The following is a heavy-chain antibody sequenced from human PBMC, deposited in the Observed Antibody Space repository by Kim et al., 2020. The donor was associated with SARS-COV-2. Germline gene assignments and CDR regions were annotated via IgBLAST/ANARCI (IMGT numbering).Heavy chain of an antibody. CDR2: IYHSGST. CDR3: ARARSSGWYDRPYFDY. D-gene: IGHD6-19*01. V-gene: IGHV4-4*02. Sequence: SETLSLTCAVSGGSISSSNWWSWVRQPPGKGLEWIGEIYHSGSTNYNPSLKSRVTISVDKSKNQFSLKLSSVTAADTAVYYCARARSSGWYDRPYFDYWGQGTLVTVSS. CDR1: GGSISSSNW. J-gene: IGHJ4*02.